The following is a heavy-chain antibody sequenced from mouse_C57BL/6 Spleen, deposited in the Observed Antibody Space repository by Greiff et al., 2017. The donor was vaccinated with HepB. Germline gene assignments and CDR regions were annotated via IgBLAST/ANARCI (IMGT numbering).Heavy chain of an antibody. CDR3: ARWSLPSYFDY. CDR2: INPSTGGT. D-gene: IGHD2-10*01. V-gene: IGHV1-42*01. CDR1: GYSFTGYY. Sequence: VQLKESGPELVKPGASVKISCKASGYSFTGYYMNWVKQSPEKSLEWIGEINPSTGGTTYNQKFKAKATLTVDKSSSTAYMQLKSLTSEDSAVYYCARWSLPSYFDYWGQGTTRTVSS. J-gene: IGHJ2*01.